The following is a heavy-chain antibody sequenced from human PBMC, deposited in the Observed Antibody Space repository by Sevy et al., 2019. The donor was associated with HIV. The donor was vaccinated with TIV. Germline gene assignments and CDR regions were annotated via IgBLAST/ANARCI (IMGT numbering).Heavy chain of an antibody. CDR1: GYTFTGYY. CDR3: TTGPSGFSGSDLAY. Sequence: ASVKVSCKASGYTFTGYYIHWVRQAPGLGLEWMGWISPNSGGTNYAKKFQGRVTMTRDTSISTAYMELSRLKSNDTAVYYCTTGPSGFSGSDLAYWGQGTLVTVSS. V-gene: IGHV1-2*02. CDR2: ISPNSGGT. D-gene: IGHD3-3*01. J-gene: IGHJ4*02.